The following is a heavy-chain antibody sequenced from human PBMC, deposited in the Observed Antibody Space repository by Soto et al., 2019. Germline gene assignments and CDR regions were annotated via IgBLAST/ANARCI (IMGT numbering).Heavy chain of an antibody. Sequence: ASVKVSCKASGYTFTSYGISWVRQAPGQGLEWMGWISVYNGNTNYAQKLQGRVTMTTDTSTSTAYMELRSLRSDDTAVYYCARVNRYYDSSGYYYWGQGTLVTVSS. CDR3: ARVNRYYDSSGYYY. J-gene: IGHJ4*02. CDR1: GYTFTSYG. CDR2: ISVYNGNT. D-gene: IGHD3-22*01. V-gene: IGHV1-18*01.